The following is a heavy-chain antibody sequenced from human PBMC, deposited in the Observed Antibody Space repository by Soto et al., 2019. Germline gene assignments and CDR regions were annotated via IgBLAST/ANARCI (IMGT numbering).Heavy chain of an antibody. CDR1: GYILTGYH. CDR3: ARDARGTRGFDEMDI. D-gene: IGHD3-9*01. V-gene: IGHV1-2*02. CDR2: INPNSGDT. J-gene: IGHJ6*02. Sequence: ASVKVSCKSSGYILTGYHIHWVRQAPGRGLEWMGWINPNSGDTEYAQNFQGRVTMTRDTSFNLVYMEMSGLMSDDTAVYYCARDARGTRGFDEMDIWGQGTTGTVS.